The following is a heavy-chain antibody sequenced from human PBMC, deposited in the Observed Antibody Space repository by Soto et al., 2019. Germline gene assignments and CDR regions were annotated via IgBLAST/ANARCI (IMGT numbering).Heavy chain of an antibody. CDR3: AREVGEEYSRSSRGFYFDY. CDR1: GGSIRSVAYY. J-gene: IGHJ4*02. V-gene: IGHV4-30-4*01. CDR2: IYYSGST. D-gene: IGHD6-6*01. Sequence: PSGSLYLTCTVSGGSIRSVAYYWCWIRQPPGKGLEWIGYIYYSGSTYYNPSLKSRVTISVDTSKNQFSLKLSSVTAADTAVYYCAREVGEEYSRSSRGFYFDYWGQGTLVTVSS.